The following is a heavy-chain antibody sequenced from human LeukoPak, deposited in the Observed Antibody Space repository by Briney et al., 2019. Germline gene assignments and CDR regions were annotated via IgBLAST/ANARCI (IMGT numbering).Heavy chain of an antibody. CDR3: AIYYDLGSPNNWFDP. CDR2: INPNNGGT. D-gene: IGHD3/OR15-3a*01. Sequence: GASVKVSCKASGYTFTGYYIHWVRQAPGQGLEWMGWINPNNGGTNYAQKFQGRVTMTRDTSISTAYMQLSRLTSDDTAVYYCAIYYDLGSPNNWFDPWGQGTLVTVSS. V-gene: IGHV1-2*02. CDR1: GYTFTGYY. J-gene: IGHJ5*02.